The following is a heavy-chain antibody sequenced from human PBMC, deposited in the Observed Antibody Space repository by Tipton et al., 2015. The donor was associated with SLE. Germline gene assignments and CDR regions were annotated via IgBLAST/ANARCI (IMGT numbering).Heavy chain of an antibody. CDR2: IHYSGNT. V-gene: IGHV4-59*11. CDR3: VRSYQGMD. CDR1: GGSMSCHY. D-gene: IGHD2-2*01. Sequence: TLSLTCTVSGGSMSCHYLSWIRQPPGKGLEWIGYIHYSGNTDYNPSLKSRVTISADTSKSQFSLTLNFVTAADTAVYYCVRSYQGMDWGQGTLVTVSS. J-gene: IGHJ4*02.